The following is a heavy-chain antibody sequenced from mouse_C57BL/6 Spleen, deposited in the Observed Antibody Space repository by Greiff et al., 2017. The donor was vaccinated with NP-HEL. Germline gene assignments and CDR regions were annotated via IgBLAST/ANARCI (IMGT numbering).Heavy chain of an antibody. V-gene: IGHV5-17*01. D-gene: IGHD2-2*01. CDR3: ENTMVTSPFGD. CDR1: GFTFTVYC. Sequence: EVQVVESGAGLVKPGASLKLSCAASGFTFTVYCLHWFRQPPVQGLEWVAYICSGSSTIYYADPVKGRFTISRDNAKNTLFLQLTRLRPEDTAMFYSENTMVTSPFGDRGQGTLVTVSA. CDR2: ICSGSSTI. J-gene: IGHJ3*01.